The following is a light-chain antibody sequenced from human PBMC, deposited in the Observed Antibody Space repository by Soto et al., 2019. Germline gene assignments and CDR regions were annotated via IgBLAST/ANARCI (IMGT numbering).Light chain of an antibody. CDR1: SSNIGGNS. V-gene: IGLV1-51*01. CDR2: DDN. CDR3: GSWDSSLSASV. Sequence: QSVLTQPPSVSAAPGQKVTISCSGSSSNIGGNSVSWYQQLPGTAPKLLIYDDNKRPSGIPDRFSGSKSGTSATLGITGFQTGDEADYYCGSWDSSLSASVCGTGPKVTVL. J-gene: IGLJ1*01.